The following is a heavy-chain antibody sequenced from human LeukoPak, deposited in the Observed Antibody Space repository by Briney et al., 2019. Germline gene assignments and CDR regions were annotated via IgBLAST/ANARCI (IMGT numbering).Heavy chain of an antibody. J-gene: IGHJ4*02. CDR3: ARDQGSNYGGNGVDY. CDR2: IYSGGST. Sequence: GGSLRLSCAASGFTVSSNYISWVRQAPGKVMEWVSVIYSGGSTYYADSVKGRFTISRDNSKNTLYLQMNSLRAEDTAVYYCARDQGSNYGGNGVDYWGQGTLVTVSS. V-gene: IGHV3-66*02. D-gene: IGHD4-23*01. CDR1: GFTVSSNY.